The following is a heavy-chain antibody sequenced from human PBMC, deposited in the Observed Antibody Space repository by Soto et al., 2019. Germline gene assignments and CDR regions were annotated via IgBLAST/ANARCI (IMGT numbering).Heavy chain of an antibody. CDR3: ARDLGSSWYDDY. CDR1: GYIFTSYA. V-gene: IGHV1-3*01. J-gene: IGHJ4*02. CDR2: INAGNGNT. D-gene: IGHD6-13*01. Sequence: GASVKVSCKASGYIFTSYAMHWVRQAPGQRLEWMGWINAGNGNTKYSQKFQGRVTITRDTSASTAYMELSSLRSEDTAVYYCARDLGSSWYDDYWGQGTLVTVSS.